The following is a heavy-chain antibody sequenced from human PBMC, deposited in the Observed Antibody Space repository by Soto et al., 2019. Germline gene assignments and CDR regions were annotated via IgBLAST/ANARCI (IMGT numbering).Heavy chain of an antibody. D-gene: IGHD4-17*01. J-gene: IGHJ4*02. Sequence: SETLSLTCIVSGGSISSYHWSWIRQPAGKGLEWIGRISTSGITNYNPSLKSRVTTSVDTSKNQFSLKLTSVTAAGTAMYYCARETYGLDFWGQGTLVTVS. CDR1: GGSISSYH. CDR3: ARETYGLDF. CDR2: ISTSGIT. V-gene: IGHV4-4*07.